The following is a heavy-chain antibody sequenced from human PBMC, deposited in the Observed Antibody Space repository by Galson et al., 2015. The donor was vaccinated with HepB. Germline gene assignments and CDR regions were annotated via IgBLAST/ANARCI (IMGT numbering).Heavy chain of an antibody. CDR2: VSDDGSNK. CDR3: ARDQAGLYDNSGSYFDY. CDR1: GFTFSTYT. J-gene: IGHJ4*02. D-gene: IGHD3-22*01. V-gene: IGHV3-30-3*01. Sequence: SLRLSCAASGFTFSTYTLHWVRQAPGKGLEWVAVVSDDGSNKFYADSVQDRFTISRDNSKNTLYLQMSRLRAEDTAVYYCARDQAGLYDNSGSYFDYWGQGTLVTVSS.